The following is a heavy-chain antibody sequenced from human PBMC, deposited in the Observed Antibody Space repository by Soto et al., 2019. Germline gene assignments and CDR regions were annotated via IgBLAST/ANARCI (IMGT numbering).Heavy chain of an antibody. V-gene: IGHV1-18*01. CDR1: GYTFTSYG. CDR3: ASDLPTMDG. J-gene: IGHJ6*02. Sequence: QVQLVQSGAEVKKPGASVKVSCKASGYTFTSYGISWVRQAPGQGLEWVGWIRAYIGKTNEAQKPQGRVTMTTDTSTSTANMELRSLRSDDTTVYYCASDLPTMDGWGQGTTVTVSS. CDR2: IRAYIGKT.